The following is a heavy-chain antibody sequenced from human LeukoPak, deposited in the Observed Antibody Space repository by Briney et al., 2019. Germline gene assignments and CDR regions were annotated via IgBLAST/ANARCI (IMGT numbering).Heavy chain of an antibody. D-gene: IGHD3-22*01. CDR3: ARGSYYDSSGYPPDY. CDR2: IGTAGDT. Sequence: GGSLRLSCAASGFTFSSYDMHWVRQATGKGLEWVSAIGTAGDTYYPGSVKRRFTISRENAKNSLYLQMNSLRAGDTAVYYCARGSYYDSSGYPPDYWGQGTLVTVSS. CDR1: GFTFSSYD. J-gene: IGHJ4*02. V-gene: IGHV3-13*01.